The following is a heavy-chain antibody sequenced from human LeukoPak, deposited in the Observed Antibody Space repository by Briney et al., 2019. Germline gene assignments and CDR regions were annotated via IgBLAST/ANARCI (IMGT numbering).Heavy chain of an antibody. CDR1: GGSISSGGYY. V-gene: IGHV4-31*03. J-gene: IGHJ6*03. D-gene: IGHD3-10*01. CDR3: ARNMVRGYYYMDV. Sequence: SETQSLTCTVSGGSISSGGYYWSWIRQHPGKGLEWIGYIYYSGSTYYNPSLKSRVTISVDTSKNQFSLKLSSVTAADTAVYYCARNMVRGYYYMDVWGKGTTVTVSS. CDR2: IYYSGST.